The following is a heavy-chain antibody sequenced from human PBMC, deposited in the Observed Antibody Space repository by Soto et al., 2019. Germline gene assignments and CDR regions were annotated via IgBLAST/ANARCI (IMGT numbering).Heavy chain of an antibody. V-gene: IGHV1-69*13. Sequence: SVKVSCKASGGTFSSYAISWVRQAPGQGLEWMGGIIPIFGTANYAQKFQGRVTITADESTSTAYMELSSLRSEDTAVYYCARDLRQGGYDGMDVWGQGTTVTVSS. CDR1: GGTFSSYA. CDR2: IIPIFGTA. D-gene: IGHD3-22*01. CDR3: ARDLRQGGYDGMDV. J-gene: IGHJ6*02.